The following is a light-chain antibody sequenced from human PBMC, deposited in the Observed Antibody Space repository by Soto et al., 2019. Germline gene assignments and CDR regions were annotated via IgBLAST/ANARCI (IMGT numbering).Light chain of an antibody. J-gene: IGKJ1*01. Sequence: EIVLTQSPATLSVSPGERVALSCRASQGIGSTLAWYRQQPGQAPGLLIYDSNIRATGIPARFSGSGSGTEFTLTISSLQSEDFAVYYCQQYNNWPRTFGQGTKVDIK. CDR2: DSN. CDR1: QGIGST. CDR3: QQYNNWPRT. V-gene: IGKV3-15*01.